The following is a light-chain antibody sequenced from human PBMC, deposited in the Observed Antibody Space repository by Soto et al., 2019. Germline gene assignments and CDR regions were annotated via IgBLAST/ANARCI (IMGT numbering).Light chain of an antibody. CDR3: SSYTSSSTLV. J-gene: IGLJ2*01. V-gene: IGLV2-14*01. CDR2: EVT. Sequence: QSALTQPRSVSGSPGQSVTISCTGTSSDVGAYIYVSWYQQHPGKAPKLMIFEVTNRPSGVSNRFSGSKSGNTASLAISGLQAEDEADYYCSSYTSSSTLVFGGGTKLTV. CDR1: SSDVGAYIY.